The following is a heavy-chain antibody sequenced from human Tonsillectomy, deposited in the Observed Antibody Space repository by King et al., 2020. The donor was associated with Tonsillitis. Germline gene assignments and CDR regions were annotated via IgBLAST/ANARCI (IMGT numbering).Heavy chain of an antibody. V-gene: IGHV4-30-4*07. CDR2: VYYSGNA. Sequence: QLQESGPGLVKPSETLSLTCAVSGVSFSSGGYSWSWIRQPPGKGLEWIGYVYYSGNAYYNSSLKSRVTISLDTSKNQFSLNLSSVTAADTAFYFCARGIATLYNYFDPWGQGILVTVSP. CDR1: GVSFSSGGYS. CDR3: ARGIATLYNYFDP. J-gene: IGHJ5*02. D-gene: IGHD1-20*01.